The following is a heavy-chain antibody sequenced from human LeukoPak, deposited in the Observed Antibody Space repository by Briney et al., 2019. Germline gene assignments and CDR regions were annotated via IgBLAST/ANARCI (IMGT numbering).Heavy chain of an antibody. D-gene: IGHD6-19*01. V-gene: IGHV3-23*01. CDR1: GFTFSSYA. CDR3: AKRSVAGKKAFDY. Sequence: GGSLRLSCAASGFTFSSYAMSWVRQAPGKGREWLSTITGTSGITYYADSVKGRFTISRDNYKNTLYLQMNSLRAEDTAVYYCAKRSVAGKKAFDYWGQGTLVTVSS. CDR2: ITGTSGIT. J-gene: IGHJ4*02.